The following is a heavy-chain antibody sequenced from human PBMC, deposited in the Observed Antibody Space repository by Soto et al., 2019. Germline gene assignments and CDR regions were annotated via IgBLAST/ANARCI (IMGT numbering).Heavy chain of an antibody. CDR3: ARLTGDPDY. Sequence: SETLSLTCAVSGGSISRSGYSWSWIRQPPGKGLEWIGYISHSVGIYYNPSLKSRVTISVDGSKNQFSLKLNSVTAADTAVYLCARLTGDPDYWGQG. V-gene: IGHV4-30-2*01. CDR1: GGSISRSGYS. J-gene: IGHJ4*02. CDR2: ISHSVGI. D-gene: IGHD7-27*01.